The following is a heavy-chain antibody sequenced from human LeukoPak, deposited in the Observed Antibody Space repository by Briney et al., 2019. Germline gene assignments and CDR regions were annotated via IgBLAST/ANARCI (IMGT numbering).Heavy chain of an antibody. D-gene: IGHD5-24*01. Sequence: SETLSLTCPVSGGSISSCVYYWIWLRQYPGKGLEWIGYIYYSGSTYYNPSLKSRVTISVDTSKNQFSLRLSSVTAADTAVYYCARGVRWLQLSYFDYWGLGTLVTVSS. CDR1: GGSISSCVYY. CDR3: ARGVRWLQLSYFDY. V-gene: IGHV4-31*03. CDR2: IYYSGST. J-gene: IGHJ4*02.